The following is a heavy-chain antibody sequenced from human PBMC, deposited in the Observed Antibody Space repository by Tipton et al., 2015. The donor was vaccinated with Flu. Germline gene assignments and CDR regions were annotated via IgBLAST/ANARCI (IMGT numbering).Heavy chain of an antibody. D-gene: IGHD3-10*01. V-gene: IGHV4-59*12. CDR2: IYYSGST. CDR1: GGSISSYY. J-gene: IGHJ4*02. CDR3: ATSEGEGGLLWFGEPKTY. Sequence: TLSLTCTVSGGSISSYYWSWIRQPPGKGLEWIGYIYYSGSTNYNPSLKSRVTISVDTSKNQFSLKLNSVTAADTAVYYCATSEGEGGLLWFGEPKTYWGQGTLVTVSS.